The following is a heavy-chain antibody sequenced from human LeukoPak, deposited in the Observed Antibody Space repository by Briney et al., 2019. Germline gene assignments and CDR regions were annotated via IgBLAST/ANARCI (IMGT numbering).Heavy chain of an antibody. D-gene: IGHD6-19*01. J-gene: IGHJ4*02. CDR2: ISYDGSNK. V-gene: IGHV3-30*03. Sequence: GGSLRLSCAASGFTFSSYSMNWVRQAPGKGLEWVAVISYDGSNKYYADSVKGRFTISRDNSKNTLYVQMNSLRAEDTAVYYCASRFPAVAGTGYWGQGTLVTVSS. CDR1: GFTFSSYS. CDR3: ASRFPAVAGTGY.